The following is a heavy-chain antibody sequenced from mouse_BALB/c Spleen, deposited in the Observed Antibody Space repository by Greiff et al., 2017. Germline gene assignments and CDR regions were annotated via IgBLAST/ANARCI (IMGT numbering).Heavy chain of an antibody. CDR3: ARGDYYAFDD. Sequence: EVQGVESGGGLVKPGGSLKLSCAASGFTFSDYYMYWVRQTPEKRLEWVATISDGGSYTYYPDSVKGRFTISRDNAKNNLYLQMSSLKSEDTAMYYCARGDYYAFDDWGQGTTLTVSS. D-gene: IGHD1-1*01. V-gene: IGHV5-4*02. J-gene: IGHJ2*01. CDR2: ISDGGSYT. CDR1: GFTFSDYY.